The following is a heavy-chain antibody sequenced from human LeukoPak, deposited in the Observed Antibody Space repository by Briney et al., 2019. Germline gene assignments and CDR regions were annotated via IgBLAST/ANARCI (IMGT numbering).Heavy chain of an antibody. CDR1: GGSVSSGSYY. D-gene: IGHD5-18*01. Sequence: SETLSLTCTVSGGSVSSGSYYWSWIRQPPGKGLEWIGYIYYSGSTNYNPSLKSRVTISVDTSKNQFSLKLSSVTAADTAVYYCASVSGGSYGYVDYWGQGTLVTVSS. J-gene: IGHJ4*02. CDR3: ASVSGGSYGYVDY. CDR2: IYYSGST. V-gene: IGHV4-61*01.